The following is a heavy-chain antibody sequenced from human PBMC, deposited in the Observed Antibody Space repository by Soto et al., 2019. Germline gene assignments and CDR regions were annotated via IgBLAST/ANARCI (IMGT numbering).Heavy chain of an antibody. CDR1: GGSISSGGYY. V-gene: IGHV4-31*03. CDR2: IYYSGST. J-gene: IGHJ4*02. CDR3: ARERTGDWVYYDSSGSLDY. Sequence: SETLSLTCTVSGGSISSGGYYWSWIRQHPGKGLEWIGYIYYSGSTYYNPSLKSRVTISVDTSKNQFSLKLSSVTAADTAVYYCARERTGDWVYYDSSGSLDYWGQGALVTVSS. D-gene: IGHD3-22*01.